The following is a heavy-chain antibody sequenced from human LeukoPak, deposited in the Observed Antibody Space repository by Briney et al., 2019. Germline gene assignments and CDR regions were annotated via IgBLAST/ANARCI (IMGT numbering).Heavy chain of an antibody. CDR3: AKDSLLRGYSSVNWFDP. CDR1: GFRFSSYA. J-gene: IGHJ5*02. V-gene: IGHV3-23*01. D-gene: IGHD6-19*01. Sequence: PGGSLRLSCAASGFRFSSYAMSWVRQAPGKGLEWVSAISGSGVSTYYADSVKGRFTISRDNSKNTLYLQMNSLRAEDTAVYYCAKDSLLRGYSSVNWFDPWGQGTLVTVSS. CDR2: ISGSGVST.